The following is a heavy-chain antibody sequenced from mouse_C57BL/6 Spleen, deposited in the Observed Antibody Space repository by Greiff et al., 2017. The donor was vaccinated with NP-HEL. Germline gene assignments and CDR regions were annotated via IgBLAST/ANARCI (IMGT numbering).Heavy chain of an antibody. CDR2: IHPNSGST. CDR1: GYTFTSYW. V-gene: IGHV1-64*01. J-gene: IGHJ4*01. Sequence: QVQLQQPGAELVKPGASVKLSCKASGYTFTSYWMHWVKQRPGQGLEWIGMIHPNSGSTNYNEKFKSKATLTVDKSSSTAYMQLSSLTSEDSAVYYCARRDPSYYYAMDYWGQGTSVTVSS. CDR3: ARRDPSYYYAMDY.